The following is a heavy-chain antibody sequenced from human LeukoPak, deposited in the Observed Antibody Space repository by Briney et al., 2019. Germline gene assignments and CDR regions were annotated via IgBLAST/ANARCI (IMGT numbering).Heavy chain of an antibody. D-gene: IGHD2-2*01. Sequence: PSETLSLTCTVSGGSISSYYWSWIRQPPGKGLEWIGYIYYSGSTNYNPSLKSRVTISVDTSKTQFSLKLSSVTAADTAVCYCAREYCSSTSCLRAFDIWGQGTMVTVSS. CDR1: GGSISSYY. J-gene: IGHJ3*02. V-gene: IGHV4-59*12. CDR2: IYYSGST. CDR3: AREYCSSTSCLRAFDI.